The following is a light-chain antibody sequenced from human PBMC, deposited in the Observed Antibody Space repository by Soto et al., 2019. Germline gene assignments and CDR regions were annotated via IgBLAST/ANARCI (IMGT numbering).Light chain of an antibody. CDR2: DAS. Sequence: EIVLTQSPATLSLSPGEGATLSCRASENINKYLAWYRQKPGQAPSLLIFDASYRAAGTPARVSASGSGTDFTLTISSLEPEDFAIYYCQHRTNWPAAVTFGGGTNVV. CDR3: QHRTNWPAAVT. CDR1: ENINKY. V-gene: IGKV3-11*01. J-gene: IGKJ4*02.